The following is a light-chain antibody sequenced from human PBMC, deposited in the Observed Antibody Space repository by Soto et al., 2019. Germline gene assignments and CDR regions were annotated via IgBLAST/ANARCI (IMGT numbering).Light chain of an antibody. Sequence: QSVLTQPASVSGSPGQSITISCTGTRSEVGGYNSVSWYQQHPAKAPKLVIYEVTNRPSGISNRFSGSKSGNTASLTISGLQAQDEADYYCSSYTSSSTRVFGTGTKVTVL. CDR3: SSYTSSSTRV. V-gene: IGLV2-14*01. CDR2: EVT. CDR1: RSEVGGYNS. J-gene: IGLJ1*01.